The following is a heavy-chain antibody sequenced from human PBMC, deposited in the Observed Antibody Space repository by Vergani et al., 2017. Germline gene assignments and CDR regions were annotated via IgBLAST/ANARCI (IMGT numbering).Heavy chain of an antibody. CDR2: VYYSGTT. J-gene: IGHJ6*03. D-gene: IGHD3-3*01. V-gene: IGHV4-30-2*01. Sequence: QLQLQESDSRLVNPSQTLSLTCTLSGDAISRDTYSWNWVRQPPGKPLEWIGSVYYSGTTYYNPSLGGRVTMSIDKSKNHFSLTLTSVTAADSAFYFCARGKTCYSREWSTYCFYMDGWGKGTTVTVSS. CDR1: GDAISRDTYS. CDR3: ARGKTCYSREWSTYCFYMDG.